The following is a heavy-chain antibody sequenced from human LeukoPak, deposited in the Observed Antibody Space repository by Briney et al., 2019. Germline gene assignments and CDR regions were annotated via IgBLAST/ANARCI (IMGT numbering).Heavy chain of an antibody. CDR3: ARTRPYCSGGSCYRLGYFDL. CDR1: GGTFSSYA. J-gene: IGHJ2*01. CDR2: IIPILGIA. D-gene: IGHD2-15*01. V-gene: IGHV1-69*10. Sequence: ASVKVSCKASGGTFSSYAISWVRQAPGQGLEWMGRIIPILGIANYAQKFQGRVTITADKSTSTAYMELSSLRSEDTAVYYCARTRPYCSGGSCYRLGYFDLWGRGTLVTVSS.